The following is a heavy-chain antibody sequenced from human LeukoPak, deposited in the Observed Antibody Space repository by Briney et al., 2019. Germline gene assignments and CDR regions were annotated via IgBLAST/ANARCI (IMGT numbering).Heavy chain of an antibody. Sequence: ASAKVSCKASGGTFSSYAISWVRQAPGQGLEWMGGIIPIFGTANYAQKFQGRVTITADKSTSTAYMELSSLRSEDTAVYYCARGRQLRYFDWLLSPEDWGQGTLVTVSS. CDR2: IIPIFGTA. V-gene: IGHV1-69*06. J-gene: IGHJ4*02. CDR3: ARGRQLRYFDWLLSPED. D-gene: IGHD3-9*01. CDR1: GGTFSSYA.